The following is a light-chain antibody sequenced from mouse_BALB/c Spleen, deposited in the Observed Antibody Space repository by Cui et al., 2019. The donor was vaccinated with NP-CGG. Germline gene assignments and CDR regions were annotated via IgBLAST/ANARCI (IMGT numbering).Light chain of an antibody. Sequence: QAVVTQDSALTTSPGETVTLTCRSSTGAVTTSNYANWVQEKPDHFFTGLIGGTNNRAPGVPARFSGSLIGDEAALTITGAQTEDEAIYFCALWYSNHWVFGGGTKLTVL. CDR3: ALWYSNHWV. V-gene: IGLV1*01. CDR2: GTN. J-gene: IGLJ1*01. CDR1: TGAVTTSNY.